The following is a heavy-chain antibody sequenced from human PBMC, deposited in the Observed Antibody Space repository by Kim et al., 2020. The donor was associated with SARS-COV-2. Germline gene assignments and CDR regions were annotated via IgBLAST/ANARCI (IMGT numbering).Heavy chain of an antibody. Sequence: ASVKVSCKASGYTFTDNYIHWVRQAPGQGLEWMGWIIPNSGGTKYAQKFQGRVTMTRDTSISTAYMELSSLKSDDTAVYYCAIKPRGLSNAYSHDYWGQG. CDR2: IIPNSGGT. CDR3: AIKPRGLSNAYSHDY. D-gene: IGHD3-16*01. V-gene: IGHV1-2*02. J-gene: IGHJ4*02. CDR1: GYTFTDNY.